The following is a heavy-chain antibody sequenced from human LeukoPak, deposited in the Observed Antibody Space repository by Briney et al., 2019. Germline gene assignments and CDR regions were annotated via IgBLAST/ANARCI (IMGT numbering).Heavy chain of an antibody. J-gene: IGHJ2*01. D-gene: IGHD2-15*01. CDR1: GGSFSGYY. CDR2: INHSGST. CDR3: ARADCSGGSCWRERRRWYFDL. V-gene: IGHV4-34*01. Sequence: SETLSLTCAVYGGSFSGYYWSWIRQPPGKGLEWIGEINHSGSTNYNPSLKSRVTISVDTSKNQFSLKLSSVTAADTAVYYCARADCSGGSCWRERRRWYFDLWGRGTPVTVSS.